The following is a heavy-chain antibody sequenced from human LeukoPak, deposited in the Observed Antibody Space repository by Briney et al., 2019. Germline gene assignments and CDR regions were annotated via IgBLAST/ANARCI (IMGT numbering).Heavy chain of an antibody. CDR1: GFTFSNAW. CDR3: TRDLYPDAFDI. J-gene: IGHJ3*02. V-gene: IGHV3-15*01. D-gene: IGHD2-15*01. Sequence: GGSLRLSCAASGFTFSNAWMSWVRQAPGKGLEWVGRIKSKTDGGTTDYAAPVKGRFTISGDDSKNTLYLQMNSLKTEDTAVYYCTRDLYPDAFDIWGQGTMVTVSS. CDR2: IKSKTDGGTT.